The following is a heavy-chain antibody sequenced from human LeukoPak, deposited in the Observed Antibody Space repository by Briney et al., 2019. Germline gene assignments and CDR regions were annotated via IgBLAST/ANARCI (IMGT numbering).Heavy chain of an antibody. J-gene: IGHJ2*01. V-gene: IGHV3-48*03. Sequence: QSGGSLRLSCAASGFVFNTYEMNWVRLAPGRGLEWVSHISESGDFTTSPDSMKGRFTISRDNARNFMYLQMNSLRVEDTAVYFCARRIRRYYDLWGRGTLVTVSS. CDR1: GFVFNTYE. CDR3: ARRIRRYYDL. D-gene: IGHD2/OR15-2a*01. CDR2: ISESGDFT.